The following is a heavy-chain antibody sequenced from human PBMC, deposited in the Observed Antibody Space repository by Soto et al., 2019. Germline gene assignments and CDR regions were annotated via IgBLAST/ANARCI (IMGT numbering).Heavy chain of an antibody. V-gene: IGHV5-51*01. Sequence: PGASLKISCKGSGYSFPSYWIGWVRQMPGKGLEWMGIIYPGDSDTRYSPSFQGQVTISADKSISTDYLQWSSLKASATAMYYFALVSTMVRGALHGMDVWGQGATVTVSS. CDR3: ALVSTMVRGALHGMDV. J-gene: IGHJ6*02. CDR2: IYPGDSDT. D-gene: IGHD3-10*01. CDR1: GYSFPSYW.